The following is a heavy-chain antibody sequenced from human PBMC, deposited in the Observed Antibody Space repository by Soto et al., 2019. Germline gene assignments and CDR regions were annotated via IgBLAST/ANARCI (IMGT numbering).Heavy chain of an antibody. CDR1: GGSISSSSYY. CDR3: HSVTVTTRFYYYYMDV. D-gene: IGHD4-17*01. Sequence: PSETLSLTCTVSGGSISSSSYYWGWIRQPPGKGLEWIGSIYYSGSTYYNPSLKSRVTISVDTSKNQFSLKLSSVTAADTAVYYCHSVTVTTRFYYYYMDVWGKGNTVTVSS. CDR2: IYYSGST. V-gene: IGHV4-39*01. J-gene: IGHJ6*03.